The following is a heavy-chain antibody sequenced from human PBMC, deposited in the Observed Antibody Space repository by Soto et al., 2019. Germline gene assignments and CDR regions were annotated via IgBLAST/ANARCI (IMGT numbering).Heavy chain of an antibody. V-gene: IGHV3-21*01. Sequence: PGGSLRLSCASSGFTFSRYSMNWFRQAPGKGLEWVSSISSSSSYIYYADSVKGRFTIARDNAKNSLYLQMNSLRVEDTAFYYCAREGSSDAYDIWGQGTKVTVSS. CDR1: GFTFSRYS. D-gene: IGHD3-10*01. CDR3: AREGSSDAYDI. CDR2: ISSSSSYI. J-gene: IGHJ3*02.